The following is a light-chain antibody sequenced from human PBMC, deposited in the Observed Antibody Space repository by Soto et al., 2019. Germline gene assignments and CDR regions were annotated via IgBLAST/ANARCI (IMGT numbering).Light chain of an antibody. CDR2: DAS. J-gene: IGKJ1*01. V-gene: IGKV1-5*01. CDR3: QQYNSYSWT. Sequence: DILITESPSTLSGSVGDRVTITCRASQSISSWLAWYQQKPGKAPKLLIYDASSLESGVPSRFSGSGSGTEFTLTISSLQPDDFATYYCQQYNSYSWTFGRGTKVDIK. CDR1: QSISSW.